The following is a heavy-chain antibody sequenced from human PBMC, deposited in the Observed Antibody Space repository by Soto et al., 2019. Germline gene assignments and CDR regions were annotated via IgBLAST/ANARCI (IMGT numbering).Heavy chain of an antibody. Sequence: QVRLVQSGAEMKKPGASVKVSCRTSGYTFTGYHIHWVRQAPGQGLEWMGWINPHSGGTNYAQEFRGRVTMTRDTSISTAYMEVNSLRTDDTAIYYCARRGYFHSSGYLGYWGQGTRVTVAS. V-gene: IGHV1-2*02. CDR3: ARRGYFHSSGYLGY. J-gene: IGHJ4*02. CDR1: GYTFTGYH. D-gene: IGHD3-22*01. CDR2: INPHSGGT.